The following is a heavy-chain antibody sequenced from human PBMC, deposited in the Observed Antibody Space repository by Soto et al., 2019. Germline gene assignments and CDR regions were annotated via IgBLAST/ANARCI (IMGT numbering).Heavy chain of an antibody. CDR1: GFTFSKYW. V-gene: IGHV3-74*01. J-gene: IGHJ4*02. CDR2: INTDGSTT. Sequence: GGSLRLSCAASGFTFSKYWMHWVRQAPGKGLVWVSCINTDGSTTTYADSVKGRFTISRDNAKNTLYLQMNSLRAEDTAVYYCARGYSSATGGYWGQGTLVTVSS. CDR3: ARGYSSATGGY. D-gene: IGHD6-19*01.